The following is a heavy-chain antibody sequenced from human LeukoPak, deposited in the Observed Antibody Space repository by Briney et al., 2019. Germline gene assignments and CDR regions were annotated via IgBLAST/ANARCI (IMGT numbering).Heavy chain of an antibody. CDR3: ARGRVATIALSY. J-gene: IGHJ4*02. D-gene: IGHD5-12*01. CDR1: GYTFTTYA. Sequence: ASVKVSCKASGYTFTTYAMHWVRQAPGQRLEWMAWINGGNGNTEYSQKFQGRVIITRDTSASTVYMELSSLRSEDTAVYYCARGRVATIALSYWGQGTLVTVSS. V-gene: IGHV1-3*01. CDR2: INGGNGNT.